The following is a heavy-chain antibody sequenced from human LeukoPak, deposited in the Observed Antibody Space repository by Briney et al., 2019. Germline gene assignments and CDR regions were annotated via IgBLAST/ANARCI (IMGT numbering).Heavy chain of an antibody. V-gene: IGHV4-38-2*02. D-gene: IGHD4-11*01. CDR3: ARESAKYSNYRCFDP. CDR1: GYSISRGYY. Sequence: SETLSLTCSVSGYSISRGYYWGCIRQSPGMGLEWIASIYDSGTTYYNPSLKSRVTISVDTSKNQFSLKLSSVTAADTAVYYCARESAKYSNYRCFDPWGQGTLVTVSS. CDR2: IYDSGTT. J-gene: IGHJ5*02.